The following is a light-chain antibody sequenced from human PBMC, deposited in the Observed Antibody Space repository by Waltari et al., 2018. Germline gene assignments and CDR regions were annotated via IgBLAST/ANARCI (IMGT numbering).Light chain of an antibody. J-gene: IGKJ1*01. V-gene: IGKV4-1*01. CDR1: QSVLYSSNNKNY. Sequence: DIVMTQSPDSLAVSLGERATINCKSSQSVLYSSNNKNYLAWYHQKPGQPPKLLIYWASTRESGVPHRFSGSGSGTDFTLTISSLQAEDVAVYYCQQYYRTPQTFGQGTKVEIK. CDR2: WAS. CDR3: QQYYRTPQT.